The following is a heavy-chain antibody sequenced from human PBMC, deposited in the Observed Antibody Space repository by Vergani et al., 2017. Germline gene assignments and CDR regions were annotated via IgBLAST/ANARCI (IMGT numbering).Heavy chain of an antibody. J-gene: IGHJ5*02. CDR2: IIPMYGMS. D-gene: IGHD2-2*01. CDR3: ATKKCSRTSFFFGWLDP. Sequence: HLVQSGAEVKKPGSSVRVSCKASGDTFSSYALSWVRQAPGQGLEWMGGIIPMYGMSNYAQRFQGRVTITADESTTTYYMEINTLRSDDTAVYYCATKKCSRTSFFFGWLDPWGQGTPVTVSS. CDR1: GDTFSSYA. V-gene: IGHV1-69*01.